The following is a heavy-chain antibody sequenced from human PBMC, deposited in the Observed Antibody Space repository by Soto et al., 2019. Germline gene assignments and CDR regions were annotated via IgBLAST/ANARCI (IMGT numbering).Heavy chain of an antibody. CDR1: GFTFRTSS. V-gene: IGHV1-58*01. D-gene: IGHD6-19*01. CDR2: IVVVIGNT. Sequence: WASVKVSRDAAGFTFRTSSAQWVLLARGKHLEWIGWIVVVIGNTNYAQKFHERVIFTRDMSTSTAYLDLCSLGCEDTAVYYFGGGPDLIQWGMDGCSQGPTLT. J-gene: IGHJ6*01. CDR3: GGGPDLIQWGMDG.